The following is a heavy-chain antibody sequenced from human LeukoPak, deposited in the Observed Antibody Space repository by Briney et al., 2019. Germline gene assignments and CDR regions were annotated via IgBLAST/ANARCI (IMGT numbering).Heavy chain of an antibody. V-gene: IGHV1-69*02. D-gene: IGHD3-10*02. CDR3: ASSALYYYVLSH. CDR2: IIPIVNIS. J-gene: IGHJ4*02. CDR1: GGTFSSYS. Sequence: SVKVSCKASGGTFSSYSISWVRQAPGQGLEWMGRIIPIVNISNHAQKFHGRVTVTADKSTDTAYMELSSLKSEDTAVYYCASSALYYYVLSHWGQGTLVTVSS.